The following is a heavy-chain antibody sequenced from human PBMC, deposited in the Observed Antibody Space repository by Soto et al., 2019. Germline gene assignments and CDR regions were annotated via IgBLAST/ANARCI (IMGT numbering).Heavy chain of an antibody. Sequence: SVKVSCKASGGTFSSYAISWVRQAPGQGLEWMGRIIPILGIANYAQKFQGRVTITADKSTSTAYMELSSLRSEDTAVYYCAKDARDYYGSGSYRYGMDVWGQGTTVTVSS. CDR3: AKDARDYYGSGSYRYGMDV. V-gene: IGHV1-69*04. CDR1: GGTFSSYA. D-gene: IGHD3-10*01. J-gene: IGHJ6*02. CDR2: IIPILGIA.